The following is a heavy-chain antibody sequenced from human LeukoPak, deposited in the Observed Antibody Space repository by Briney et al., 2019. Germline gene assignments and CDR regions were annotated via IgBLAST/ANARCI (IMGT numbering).Heavy chain of an antibody. V-gene: IGHV3-7*01. Sequence: PGGSLRLSCAASGFTFSSYWMSWVRQAPGKGLEWVANIKQDGSEKYYVDSVKGRFTISRDNAKNTLYLQMNSLRAEDTAVYYCARVFARGSGSYYNIHYYYYMDVWGKGTTVTVSS. D-gene: IGHD3-10*01. J-gene: IGHJ6*03. CDR3: ARVFARGSGSYYNIHYYYYMDV. CDR2: IKQDGSEK. CDR1: GFTFSSYW.